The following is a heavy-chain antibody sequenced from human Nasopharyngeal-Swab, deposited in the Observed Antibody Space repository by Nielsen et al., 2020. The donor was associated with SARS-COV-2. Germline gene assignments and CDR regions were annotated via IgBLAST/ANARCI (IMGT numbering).Heavy chain of an antibody. CDR1: GGSISSYY. V-gene: IGHV4-59*01. CDR3: ARGGGLGYYDFWSGCSQTSDAFDI. Sequence: SETLSLTCTVSGGSISSYYWSWIRQPPGKGLEWIGYIYYSGSTNYNPSLKSRVTISVDTSKNQFSLKLSSVTAADTAVYYCARGGGLGYYDFWSGCSQTSDAFDIWGQGTRVTVSS. D-gene: IGHD3-3*01. J-gene: IGHJ3*02. CDR2: IYYSGST.